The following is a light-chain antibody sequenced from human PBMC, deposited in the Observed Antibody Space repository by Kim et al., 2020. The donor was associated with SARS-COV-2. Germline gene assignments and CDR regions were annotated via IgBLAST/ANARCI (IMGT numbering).Light chain of an antibody. V-gene: IGKV1-12*01. CDR1: QGISNW. Sequence: DIQMTQSPSSVSASVGDRVTVTCRASQGISNWLAWYQQKPGKAPNLLIYAASTLQSGVPSRFSGSGSGTDFTLTITCLQPEDFATYYCQQTNSFPLTCGGGTKVDIK. CDR3: QQTNSFPLT. J-gene: IGKJ4*01. CDR2: AAS.